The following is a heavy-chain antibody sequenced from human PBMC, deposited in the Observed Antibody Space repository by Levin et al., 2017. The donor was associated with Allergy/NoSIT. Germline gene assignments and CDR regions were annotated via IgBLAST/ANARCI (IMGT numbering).Heavy chain of an antibody. V-gene: IGHV4-39*07. CDR3: ARRKWLGEIEYGFDL. CDR1: GDSITRSDSY. D-gene: IGHD3-10*01. J-gene: IGHJ3*01. CDR2: VYYGGSI. Sequence: KTSETLSLTCTVSGDSITRSDSYWGWIRQSPGTGLEWIGSVYYGGSIDYSPSLRSRVSISLDTSNNFYSLGLTSVTAADTAIYYCARRKWLGEIEYGFDLWGQGTLVTVSS.